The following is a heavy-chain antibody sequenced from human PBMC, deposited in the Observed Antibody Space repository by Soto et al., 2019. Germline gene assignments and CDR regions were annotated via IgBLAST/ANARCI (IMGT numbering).Heavy chain of an antibody. CDR3: ARDVFSGSKVYDDY. Sequence: GESLKISCAASGFTFSSYSMNWVRQAPGKGLEWVSYISSSSSTIYYADSVKGRFTISRDNAKNSLYLQMNSLRDEDTAVYYCARDVFSGSKVYDDYWGQGTLVTVSS. CDR2: ISSSSSTI. V-gene: IGHV3-48*02. D-gene: IGHD6-6*01. CDR1: GFTFSSYS. J-gene: IGHJ4*02.